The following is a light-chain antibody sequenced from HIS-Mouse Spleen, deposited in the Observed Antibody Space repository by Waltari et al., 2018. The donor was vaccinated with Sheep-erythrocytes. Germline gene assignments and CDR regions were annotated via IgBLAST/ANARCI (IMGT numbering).Light chain of an antibody. Sequence: QSALTQPRPVSGSPRQSVTISCTGTSSDAGGSTYVSWYQQHPGKAPKLMIYDVSKRPSGVPDRFSGSKSGNTASLTISGLQAEDEADYYCCSYAGSYNHVFATGTKVTVL. CDR1: SSDAGGSTY. CDR2: DVS. CDR3: CSYAGSYNHV. J-gene: IGLJ1*01. V-gene: IGLV2-11*02.